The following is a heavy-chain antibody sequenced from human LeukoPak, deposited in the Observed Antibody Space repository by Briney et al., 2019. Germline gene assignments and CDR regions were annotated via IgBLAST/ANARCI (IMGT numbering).Heavy chain of an antibody. D-gene: IGHD3-22*01. CDR1: GFTFSSNY. V-gene: IGHV3-66*01. Sequence: GGSLRLSCAASGFTFSSNYMSWVRQAPGKGLEWVSVIYSGGSTYYADSVKGRFTISRDNSKNTLYLQMNSLRAEDTAVYYCARDYYDSSGYSHDAFDIWGQGTMVTVSS. J-gene: IGHJ3*02. CDR2: IYSGGST. CDR3: ARDYYDSSGYSHDAFDI.